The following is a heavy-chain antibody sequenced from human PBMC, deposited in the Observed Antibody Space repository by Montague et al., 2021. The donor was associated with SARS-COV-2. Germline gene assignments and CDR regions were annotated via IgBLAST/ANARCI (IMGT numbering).Heavy chain of an antibody. D-gene: IGHD1-26*01. Sequence: SLRLSCAASGFTFSSYDMHWVRQATGKGLECVSIINTAGDTYYPGSVKGRFTISRDNAKNSLNLQMDSLRAEDTALYYCARDSRIVGATGGMDVWGQGTTVIVSS. CDR3: ARDSRIVGATGGMDV. J-gene: IGHJ6*02. CDR1: GFTFSSYD. CDR2: INTAGDT. V-gene: IGHV3-13*04.